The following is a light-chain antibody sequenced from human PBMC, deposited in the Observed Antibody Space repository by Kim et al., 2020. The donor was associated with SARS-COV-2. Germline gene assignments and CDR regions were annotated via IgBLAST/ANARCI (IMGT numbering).Light chain of an antibody. CDR3: QSRDSGGNVV. CDR1: SLRSYY. J-gene: IGLJ2*01. Sequence: VALGQTVRMTCQGDSLRSYYATWDQQKPRQAPVLVIYGRSNRPSGIPDRFSGSTSGNTASLTISGAQAEDEADFYCQSRDSGGNVVFGGGTQLTVL. CDR2: GRS. V-gene: IGLV3-19*01.